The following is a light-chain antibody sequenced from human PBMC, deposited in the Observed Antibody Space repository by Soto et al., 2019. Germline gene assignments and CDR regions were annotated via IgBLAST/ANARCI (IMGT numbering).Light chain of an antibody. V-gene: IGKV1-5*03. CDR2: KAS. J-gene: IGKJ4*01. CDR1: RNVGDW. Sequence: DKQLTQSPSTLSASIGDRVTITCRASRNVGDWLAWFQQKPGKAPKLLIYKASTLESGVPSRFRGTASGTEFTLTISSLQPDDYASYYCQGHGTYPPTFGGGTKVEIK. CDR3: QGHGTYPPT.